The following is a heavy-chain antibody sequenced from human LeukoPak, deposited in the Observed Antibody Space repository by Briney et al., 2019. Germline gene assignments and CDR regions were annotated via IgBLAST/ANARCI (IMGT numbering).Heavy chain of an antibody. CDR1: GYTLTELS. V-gene: IGHV1-24*01. Sequence: ASVKVSCKVSGYTLTELSMHWVRQAPGKGLEWMGGFDPEGGETIYAQKLQGRVTMTEDTSTDTAYMELSSLRSEDTAVYYCAPKVITIFGVVTHWGQGTLVTVSS. CDR2: FDPEGGET. CDR3: APKVITIFGVVTH. J-gene: IGHJ4*02. D-gene: IGHD3-3*01.